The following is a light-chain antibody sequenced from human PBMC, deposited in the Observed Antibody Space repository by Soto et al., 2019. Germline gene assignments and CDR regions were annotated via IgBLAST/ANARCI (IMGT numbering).Light chain of an antibody. CDR1: QSVSSSY. J-gene: IGKJ5*01. V-gene: IGKV3-20*01. CDR2: GAS. Sequence: EIVLTQSPGTLSLSPWEGATLSCRASQSVSSSYLAWYQQKPGQAPRLLIYGASSRATGIPDRFSGSGSGTDFTLTISRLEPEDFAVYYCQQYGSSPTFGQGTRLENK. CDR3: QQYGSSPT.